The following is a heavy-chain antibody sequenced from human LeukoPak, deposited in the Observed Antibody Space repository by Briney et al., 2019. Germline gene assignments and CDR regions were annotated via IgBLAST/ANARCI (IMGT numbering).Heavy chain of an antibody. CDR2: IYTSGST. J-gene: IGHJ4*02. Sequence: SETLSLTCTVSSGSISSGSYYWSWIRQPAGKGLEWIGRIYTSGSTNYNPSLKSRVTISVDTSKNQFSLKLSSVTAADTAVYYCAREVWEDYWGQGTLVTVSS. V-gene: IGHV4-61*02. D-gene: IGHD3-16*01. CDR3: AREVWEDY. CDR1: SGSISSGSYY.